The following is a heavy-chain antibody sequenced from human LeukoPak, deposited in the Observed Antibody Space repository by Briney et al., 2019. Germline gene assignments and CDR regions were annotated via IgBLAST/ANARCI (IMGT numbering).Heavy chain of an antibody. CDR3: ATFGSGEYNFDY. V-gene: IGHV3-33*01. Sequence: GGSPRLSCAASGFTFSSYGMHWVRQAPGKGLKWVAVIWYDGSNKYYADSVKGRFTISRDNSKNTLYLQMDSLRAEDTAVYYCATFGSGEYNFDYWGQGTLVTVSS. CDR2: IWYDGSNK. J-gene: IGHJ4*02. D-gene: IGHD3-10*01. CDR1: GFTFSSYG.